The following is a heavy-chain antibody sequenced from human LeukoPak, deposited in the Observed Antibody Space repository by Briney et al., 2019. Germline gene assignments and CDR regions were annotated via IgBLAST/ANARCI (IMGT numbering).Heavy chain of an antibody. V-gene: IGHV3-21*01. Sequence: GGSLRLSCAASGFTFNSYSMNWVRQAPGKGLEWVSFISSRGSYIYYADSVKGRFTISRDNANNSLYLQMNSLRAEDTAVYYCARDDSVYRIAAAGTNYWGQGTLVTVSS. CDR2: ISSRGSYI. CDR3: ARDDSVYRIAAAGTNY. J-gene: IGHJ4*02. CDR1: GFTFNSYS. D-gene: IGHD6-13*01.